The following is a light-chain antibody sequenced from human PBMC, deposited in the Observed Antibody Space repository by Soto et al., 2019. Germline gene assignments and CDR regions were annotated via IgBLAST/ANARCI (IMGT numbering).Light chain of an antibody. Sequence: DIQMTQSPSSLSSSVGARVTITCRASQGISTYLAWYQQKPGKVPNLLIYAASTLNSGVPSRFSGSGSGTDFTLSISGLQPEDVATYYCQKYESDPFTFGPGTKVEIK. CDR3: QKYESDPFT. CDR1: QGISTY. J-gene: IGKJ3*01. V-gene: IGKV1-27*01. CDR2: AAS.